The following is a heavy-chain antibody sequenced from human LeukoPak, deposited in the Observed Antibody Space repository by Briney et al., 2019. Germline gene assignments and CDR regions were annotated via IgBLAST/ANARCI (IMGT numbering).Heavy chain of an antibody. CDR1: GFTFSSYA. J-gene: IGHJ3*02. D-gene: IGHD1-20*01. CDR3: SNLRFLNWNGDAFDI. Sequence: GGSLRLSCAASGFTFSSYAMSWVRQAPGKGLEWVSAISGSGGSTYYADSVKGRFTISRDNSKNTRYLQMNSLRAEDTAVYYCSNLRFLNWNGDAFDIWGQGTMVTVSS. CDR2: ISGSGGST. V-gene: IGHV3-23*01.